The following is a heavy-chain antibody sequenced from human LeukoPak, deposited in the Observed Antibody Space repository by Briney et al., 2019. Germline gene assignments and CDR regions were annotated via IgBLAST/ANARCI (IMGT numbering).Heavy chain of an antibody. Sequence: PGGSLRLSCEASGFTFSSYAMSWVRQAPGKGPAWVSVISSSADSTYYADSVKGRFTISRDNSKNTLFLQMNSLRAEDTAVYYCAKPLEKYTYGGNFDYCGQGILVTVSS. D-gene: IGHD4-23*01. CDR2: ISSSADST. V-gene: IGHV3-23*01. CDR1: GFTFSSYA. CDR3: AKPLEKYTYGGNFDY. J-gene: IGHJ4*02.